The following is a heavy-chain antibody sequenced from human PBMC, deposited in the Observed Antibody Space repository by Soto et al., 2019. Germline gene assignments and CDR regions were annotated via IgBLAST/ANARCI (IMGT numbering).Heavy chain of an antibody. J-gene: IGHJ6*03. CDR1: GYTFTSYD. Sequence: ASVKVSCKASGYTFTSYDINWVRQATGQGLEWMGWMNPNSGNTGYAQKFQGRVTMTRNTSISTAYMELSSLRSEDTAVYYCARGREVLRYFDWLPASRGDYYMDVWGKGTTVTVSS. CDR3: ARGREVLRYFDWLPASRGDYYMDV. V-gene: IGHV1-8*01. CDR2: MNPNSGNT. D-gene: IGHD3-9*01.